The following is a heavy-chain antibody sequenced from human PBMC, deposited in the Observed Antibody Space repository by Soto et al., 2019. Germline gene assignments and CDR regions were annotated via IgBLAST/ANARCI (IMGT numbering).Heavy chain of an antibody. CDR3: ARPFDTSGWYDH. CDR2: IYPGDSDT. Sequence: EVQLVQSGAEVKKPGESLKISCKGSGYSFTTYWIAWLRQMPAKGLECMGIIYPGDSDTRYSPSFQGQATISADKSINPAYLQSSSLKASDSAIYYCARPFDTSGWYDHGGQGTLVTVSS. J-gene: IGHJ5*02. V-gene: IGHV5-51*01. D-gene: IGHD6-19*01. CDR1: GYSFTTYW.